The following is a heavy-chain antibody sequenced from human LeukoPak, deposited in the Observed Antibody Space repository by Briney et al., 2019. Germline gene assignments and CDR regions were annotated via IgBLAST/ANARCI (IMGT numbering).Heavy chain of an antibody. Sequence: GGSLRLSCAASGFTFSSYSMNWVRQAPGKGLEWVSYISSSSSTIYYADSVKGRFTISRDNAKNSLYLQMNSLRAEDTVVYYCAREQQLGYYYYYYMDVWGKGTTVTVSS. CDR2: ISSSSSTI. D-gene: IGHD6-13*01. CDR3: AREQQLGYYYYYYMDV. J-gene: IGHJ6*03. CDR1: GFTFSSYS. V-gene: IGHV3-48*01.